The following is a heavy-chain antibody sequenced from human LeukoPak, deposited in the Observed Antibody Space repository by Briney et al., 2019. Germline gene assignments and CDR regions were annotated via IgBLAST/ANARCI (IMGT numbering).Heavy chain of an antibody. D-gene: IGHD2-15*01. CDR2: IYYRGST. V-gene: IGHV4-39*07. CDR3: ARSRWSSDPYFDY. J-gene: IGHJ4*02. CDR1: GGSISSSSYY. Sequence: SETLSLTCTVSGGSISSSSYYWGWIRQPPGKGLEWIGSIYYRGSTYYNPSLKSRVTISLDTSKDQFSLKLSSVTAADTAVYYCARSRWSSDPYFDYWGQGTLVTVSS.